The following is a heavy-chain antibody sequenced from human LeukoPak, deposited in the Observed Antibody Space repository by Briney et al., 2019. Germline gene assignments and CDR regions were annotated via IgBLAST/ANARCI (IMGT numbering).Heavy chain of an antibody. CDR1: GGSISSYY. D-gene: IGHD6-13*01. CDR2: IYYSGST. J-gene: IGHJ4*02. CDR3: ARQQQQFDY. V-gene: IGHV4-59*08. Sequence: SETLSLTCTASGGSISSYYWSWIRQPPGKGLEWIGYIYYSGSTNYNPSLKSRVTISVDTSKNQFSLKLSSVTAADTAVYYCARQQQQFDYWGQGTLVTVSS.